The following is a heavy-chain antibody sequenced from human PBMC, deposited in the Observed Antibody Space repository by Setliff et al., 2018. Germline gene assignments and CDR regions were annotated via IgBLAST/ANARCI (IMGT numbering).Heavy chain of an antibody. CDR3: ARDLSPYYGSGSYPYNFDY. J-gene: IGHJ4*02. CDR1: GFTFSRYW. D-gene: IGHD3-10*01. CDR2: VNSDETTT. V-gene: IGHV3-74*01. Sequence: PGGSLRLSCVASGFTFSRYWMHWVRKVPGKGLVWVSRVNSDETTTTYADSVKGRFTISRDNAKNSPYLQMNSLRAEDTAVYYCARDLSPYYGSGSYPYNFDYWGQGTLVTVS.